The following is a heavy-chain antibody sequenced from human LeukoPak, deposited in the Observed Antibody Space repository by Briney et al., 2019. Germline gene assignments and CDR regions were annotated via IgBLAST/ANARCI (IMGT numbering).Heavy chain of an antibody. D-gene: IGHD2-15*01. CDR1: GGSISSSSYY. J-gene: IGHJ4*02. Sequence: PSETLSLTCTVSGGSISSSSYYWGWIRQPPGKGLEWIGQIHSSGSTYYNPSLKSRLTMSGDTSKNQFSLKLSSVTAADTAVYYCVRGGSKAAATFDYWGQGTLVTVSS. CDR2: IHSSGST. V-gene: IGHV4-39*07. CDR3: VRGGSKAAATFDY.